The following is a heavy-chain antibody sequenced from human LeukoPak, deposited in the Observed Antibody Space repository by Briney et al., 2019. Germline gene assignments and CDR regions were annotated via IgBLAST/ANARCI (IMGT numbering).Heavy chain of an antibody. D-gene: IGHD6-13*01. CDR1: GFGFSIFG. CDR2: ILYDGSNK. CDR3: AKVAISSTWNYYYYGMDV. J-gene: IGHJ6*02. V-gene: IGHV3-33*05. Sequence: GSLRLSCAASGFGFSIFGMHWVRQAPGKGLEWVGAILYDGSNKFYADSVKGRFTISRDNSRNTLFLQMTTLRGEDTGVYYCAKVAISSTWNYYYYGMDVWGRGTAVTVSS.